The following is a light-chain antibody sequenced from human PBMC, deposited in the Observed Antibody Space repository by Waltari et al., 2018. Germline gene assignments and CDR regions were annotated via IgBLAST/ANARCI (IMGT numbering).Light chain of an antibody. J-gene: IGKJ1*01. CDR1: QSVSSN. CDR2: GAS. V-gene: IGKV3-15*01. Sequence: EIVMTQSPATLSVSPGERATLSCRASQSVSSNLGWYQQKTGQAPRLLIYGASTRATGIPVRFSGSGSGTEFTLTISSLQSEDFAVYYCQQYNNWPRTFGQGTKVEVK. CDR3: QQYNNWPRT.